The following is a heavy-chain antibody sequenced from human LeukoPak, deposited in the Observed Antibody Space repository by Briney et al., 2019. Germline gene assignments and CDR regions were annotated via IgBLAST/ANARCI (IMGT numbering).Heavy chain of an antibody. J-gene: IGHJ6*02. CDR3: AKVAAGFFHYYYGMDV. CDR2: IWYDGSNK. V-gene: IGHV3-33*06. D-gene: IGHD2-15*01. Sequence: PGRSLRLSCAASGFTFSSYGMHWVRQAPGKGLEWGAVIWYDGSNKYYADSVKGRFTISRDNSKNTLYLQMNSLRAEDTAVYYCAKVAAGFFHYYYGMDVWGQGATVTVSS. CDR1: GFTFSSYG.